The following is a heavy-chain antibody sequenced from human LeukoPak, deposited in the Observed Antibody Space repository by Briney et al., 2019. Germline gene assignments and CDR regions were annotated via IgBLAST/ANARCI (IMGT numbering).Heavy chain of an antibody. D-gene: IGHD3-3*01. J-gene: IGHJ4*02. Sequence: PSETLSLTCTVSGGSISSGTYYWNWIRQPAGKGLEWIGRVYASGSTNYNPSLKSRVTISVDTSKIQFSLNLSSVTAADTAIYYCARGLASGYPPIPFDYWGQGTQVTVSS. V-gene: IGHV4-61*02. CDR2: VYASGST. CDR3: ARGLASGYPPIPFDY. CDR1: GGSISSGTYY.